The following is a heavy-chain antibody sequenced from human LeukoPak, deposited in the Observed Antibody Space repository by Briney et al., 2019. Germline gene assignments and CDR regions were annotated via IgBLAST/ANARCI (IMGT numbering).Heavy chain of an antibody. Sequence: GGSLRLSCAASGFTFSSYAMSWVRQAPGKGLEWVSAISGSGGSTYYADSVKGRFTISRDNSKNTLYLQMNSLRAEDTAVYYCARMVRAGDYYYMDVWGKGTTVTISS. CDR3: ARMVRAGDYYYMDV. D-gene: IGHD3-10*01. V-gene: IGHV3-23*01. CDR1: GFTFSSYA. J-gene: IGHJ6*03. CDR2: ISGSGGST.